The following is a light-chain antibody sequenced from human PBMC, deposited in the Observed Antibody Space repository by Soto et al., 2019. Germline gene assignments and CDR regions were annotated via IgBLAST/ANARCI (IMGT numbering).Light chain of an antibody. CDR1: QSISSY. CDR3: QQSYSTPLT. CDR2: AAS. V-gene: IGKV1-39*01. Sequence: QMTQSPSSLSASVGDRVTITCRASQSISSYLNWYQQKPGKAPKLLIYAASSLQSGVPSRFSGSGSGTDFTLTISSLQPEDFATYYCQQSYSTPLTFGGGTKVDIK. J-gene: IGKJ4*01.